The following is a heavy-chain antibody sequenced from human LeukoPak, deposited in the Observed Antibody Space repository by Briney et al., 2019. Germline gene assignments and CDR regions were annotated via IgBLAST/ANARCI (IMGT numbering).Heavy chain of an antibody. D-gene: IGHD4-17*01. V-gene: IGHV4-34*01. CDR2: INHSGST. J-gene: IGHJ4*02. Sequence: SETLSLTCAVYGGSFSGYYWSWIRQPPGKGLEWIGEINHSGSTNYNPSLKSRVTISVDTSKNQFSVKLSSVTAADTAVYYCARSYGLVSNPFDYWGQGTLVTVSS. CDR3: ARSYGLVSNPFDY. CDR1: GGSFSGYY.